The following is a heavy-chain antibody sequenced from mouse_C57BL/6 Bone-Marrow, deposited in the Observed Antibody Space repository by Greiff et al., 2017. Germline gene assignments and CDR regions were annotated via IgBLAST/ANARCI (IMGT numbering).Heavy chain of an antibody. CDR1: GFSLSTFGMG. J-gene: IGHJ1*03. CDR2: IWWDDDK. CDR3: ARRHYYGSSYVEYFDV. Sequence: QVTLKVCGPGILQPSQTLSLTCSFSGFSLSTFGMGVGWIRQPSGKGLEWLAHIWWDDDKYYNPALKSRLTISKDTSKNQVFLKIANVDTADTATYYCARRHYYGSSYVEYFDVWGTGTTVTVSS. V-gene: IGHV8-8*01. D-gene: IGHD1-1*01.